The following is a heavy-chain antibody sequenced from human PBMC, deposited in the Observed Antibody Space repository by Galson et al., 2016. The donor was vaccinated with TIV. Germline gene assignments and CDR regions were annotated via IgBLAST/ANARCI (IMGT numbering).Heavy chain of an antibody. CDR1: GFSARNYV. V-gene: IGHV3-23*01. J-gene: IGHJ3*02. Sequence: SLRLSCAAPGFSARNYVMSWVRQTPGKGLEWVSGISLSGTTTYYADSVRGRFTISRDNTKYSLYLEMKSLRADDTAVYYCAKPEGDGDYSLGAAFDKWGQGTLVSVSS. D-gene: IGHD4-17*01. CDR3: AKPEGDGDYSLGAAFDK. CDR2: ISLSGTTT.